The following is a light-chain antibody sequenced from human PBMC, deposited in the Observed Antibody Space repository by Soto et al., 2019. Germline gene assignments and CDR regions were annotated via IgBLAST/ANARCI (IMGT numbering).Light chain of an antibody. CDR3: QQSYTTPS. CDR2: AAS. V-gene: IGKV1-39*01. CDR1: HSISNS. Sequence: DIQMTQSPSPLSASIGDRVTITCRASHSISNSLNWYQQKVGRAPKVLIYAASNLQSGVPSRFSGSGSGTDFTLTISSLQPEDFATYYCQQSYTTPSFGGGTKVDIK. J-gene: IGKJ4*01.